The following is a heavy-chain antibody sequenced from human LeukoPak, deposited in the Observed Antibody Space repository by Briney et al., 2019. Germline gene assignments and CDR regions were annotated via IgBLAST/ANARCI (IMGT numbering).Heavy chain of an antibody. V-gene: IGHV4-38-2*02. CDR2: IHHGGRT. CDR1: GYSISSDYY. D-gene: IGHD3-3*01. J-gene: IGHJ5*02. Sequence: SETLSLTCTVSGYSISSDYYWGWIRQPPGKGLEWIGSIHHGGRTYYNPSLKSRVTISVDTSKNQFSLKLSSVTAADTAVYYCARDHLANLASRLFDPWGQGTLVTVSS. CDR3: ARDHLANLASRLFDP.